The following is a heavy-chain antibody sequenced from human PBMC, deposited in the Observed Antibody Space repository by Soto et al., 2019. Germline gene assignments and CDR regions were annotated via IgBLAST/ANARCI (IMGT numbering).Heavy chain of an antibody. J-gene: IGHJ6*03. CDR1: GGSISSSSYY. CDR3: ARHGEYSYHFYMDV. CDR2: IDYSGST. D-gene: IGHD7-27*01. V-gene: IGHV4-39*01. Sequence: QLQLQESGPGLVKPSETLSLTCTVSGGSISSSSYYWGWIRQPPGKGLEWIGSIDYSGSTYYNPSLKSRVTLSVDTSKNQFSLKLSSVTAADTAVYYCARHGEYSYHFYMDVWGKGTKVTV.